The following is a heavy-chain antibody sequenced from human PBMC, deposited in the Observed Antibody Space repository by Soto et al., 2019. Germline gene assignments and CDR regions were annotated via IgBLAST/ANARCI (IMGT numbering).Heavy chain of an antibody. V-gene: IGHV3-30-3*01. J-gene: IGHJ1*01. CDR2: ISYDGSNK. Sequence: QVQLGESGGGVVQPGRSLRLSCAASGFTFSSYAMHWVRQAPGKGLEWVAVISYDGSNKYYADSVKGRFTISRDNSKNTLYLQMNSLRAEDTAVYYCARPGGYGDSQGFQHWGQGTLVTVSS. D-gene: IGHD4-17*01. CDR1: GFTFSSYA. CDR3: ARPGGYGDSQGFQH.